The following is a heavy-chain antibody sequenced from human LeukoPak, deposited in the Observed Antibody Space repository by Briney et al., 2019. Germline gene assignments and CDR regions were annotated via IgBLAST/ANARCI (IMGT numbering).Heavy chain of an antibody. CDR1: GFNFTHYW. Sequence: GESLKISCKGSGFNFTHYWIAWVRQMPGKGLEWMGIIYPGDSDTRVSPSFQGQVIISTDKSISTAYLQWSSLKASDTAMYYCARHSGIVAGTFSIWGQGTMVTVSS. CDR2: IYPGDSDT. V-gene: IGHV5-51*01. D-gene: IGHD2-15*01. J-gene: IGHJ3*02. CDR3: ARHSGIVAGTFSI.